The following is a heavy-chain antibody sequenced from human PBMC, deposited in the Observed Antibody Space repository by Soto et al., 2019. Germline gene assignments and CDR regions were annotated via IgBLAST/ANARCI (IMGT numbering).Heavy chain of an antibody. CDR3: AKRAWGTYYFDY. D-gene: IGHD3-16*01. Sequence: EVQLLESGGGLVQPGGSLRLSCAASGFTFSSYAMSWVRQAPGKGLEWVSAISGSGDSTFYADSVKGRFTISRDNSKNTLYLQMNSLRAEDTAVYYCAKRAWGTYYFDYWGQGTLVTVSS. V-gene: IGHV3-23*01. CDR1: GFTFSSYA. CDR2: ISGSGDST. J-gene: IGHJ4*02.